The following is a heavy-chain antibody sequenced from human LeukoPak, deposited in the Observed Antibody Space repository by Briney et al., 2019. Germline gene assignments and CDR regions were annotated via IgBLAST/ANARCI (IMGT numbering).Heavy chain of an antibody. CDR2: INHSGST. CDR3: ARGNAAAAKNWFDP. CDR1: GGSFSGYY. D-gene: IGHD6-13*01. V-gene: IGHV4-34*01. J-gene: IGHJ5*02. Sequence: PSETLSLTCAVYGGSFSGYYWSWIRQPPGKGLEWIGEINHSGSTNYNPSLKSRVTISVDTSKNQFSLKLSSVTAADTAVYYCARGNAAAAKNWFDPWGQGTLVTVSS.